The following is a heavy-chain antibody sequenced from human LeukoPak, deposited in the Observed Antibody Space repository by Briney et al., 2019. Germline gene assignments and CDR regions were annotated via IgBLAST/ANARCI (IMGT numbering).Heavy chain of an antibody. CDR2: IFYTGST. Sequence: SETLSLTCTVSGGSISSSGYYWGWIRQPPGKGLEWIGSIFYTGSTYYNPSLKSRVTISIDTSKNQFSLKVNSVTAADTAVYYRPRHWCGGPCYSDFDYWGQGTLVTVSS. CDR3: PRHWCGGPCYSDFDY. V-gene: IGHV4-39*01. CDR1: GGSISSSGYY. J-gene: IGHJ4*02. D-gene: IGHD2-15*01.